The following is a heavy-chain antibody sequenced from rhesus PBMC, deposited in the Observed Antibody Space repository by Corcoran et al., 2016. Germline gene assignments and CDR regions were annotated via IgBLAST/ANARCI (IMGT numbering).Heavy chain of an antibody. CDR2: ISGSGGST. V-gene: IGHV4-173*01. Sequence: QPQLQESGPGLVKPSETLSLTCAVSGDSISSNYWSWIRQPPGKGLEWIGRISGSGGSTDYTPSLTSRVTISTDTSKNQYSLKLSSVTAADTAVYYCAKSPEFTFPGYWGQGVLVTVSS. CDR1: GDSISSNY. D-gene: IGHD2-27*01. CDR3: AKSPEFTFPGY. J-gene: IGHJ4*01.